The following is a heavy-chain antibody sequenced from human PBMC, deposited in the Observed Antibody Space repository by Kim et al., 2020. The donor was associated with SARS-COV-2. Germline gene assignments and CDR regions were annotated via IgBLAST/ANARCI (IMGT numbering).Heavy chain of an antibody. Sequence: GGSLRLSCAASGFTFSSYGMHWVRQAPGKGLEWVAVISYDGSNKYYADSVKGRFTISRDNSKNTLYLQMNSLRAEDTAVYYCAKDGIAAADLYYYYGMDVWGQGTTVTVSS. CDR3: AKDGIAAADLYYYYGMDV. J-gene: IGHJ6*02. CDR1: GFTFSSYG. CDR2: ISYDGSNK. V-gene: IGHV3-30*18. D-gene: IGHD6-13*01.